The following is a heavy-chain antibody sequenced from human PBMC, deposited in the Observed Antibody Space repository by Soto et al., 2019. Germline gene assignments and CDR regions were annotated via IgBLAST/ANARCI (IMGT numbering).Heavy chain of an antibody. Sequence: ASETLSLTCTVSGGSISSSSYYWGWIRQPPGKGLEWIGSINHSGSTNYNPSLKSRVTISVDTSKNQFSLKLSSVTAADTAVYYCARDADLEYVYNWFDPWGQGTLVTVSS. CDR2: INHSGST. J-gene: IGHJ5*02. D-gene: IGHD1-1*01. CDR1: GGSISSSSYY. CDR3: ARDADLEYVYNWFDP. V-gene: IGHV4-39*07.